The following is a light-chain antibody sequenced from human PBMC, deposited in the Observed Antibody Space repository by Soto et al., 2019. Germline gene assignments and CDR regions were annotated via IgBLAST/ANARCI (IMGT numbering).Light chain of an antibody. CDR2: WAS. Sequence: DIVMTQSPDSLAVFLGERATINCKSSQSVLYSSNNKNYLAWYQQKAGQPPKLLIYWASTRESGVPDRFRGSGSGTDFTLTISSLQAEDVAVYYCQQYYATPPYTFGQGTKLEIK. J-gene: IGKJ2*01. CDR1: QSVLYSSNNKNY. CDR3: QQYYATPPYT. V-gene: IGKV4-1*01.